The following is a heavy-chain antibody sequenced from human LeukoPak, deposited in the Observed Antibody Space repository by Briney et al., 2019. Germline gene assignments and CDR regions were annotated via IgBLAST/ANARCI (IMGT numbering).Heavy chain of an antibody. CDR2: INSDGSRT. V-gene: IGHV3-74*03. Sequence: GGSLRLSCAASGFTFSSYWVHWVRQAPGKGLVWVSRINSDGSRTTYVDSVKGRFTISRDNSKNTLYLQMNSLGAEDTAVYYCAKVGGITMILRGHFDYWGQGTLVTVSS. CDR3: AKVGGITMILRGHFDY. J-gene: IGHJ4*02. CDR1: GFTFSSYW. D-gene: IGHD3-22*01.